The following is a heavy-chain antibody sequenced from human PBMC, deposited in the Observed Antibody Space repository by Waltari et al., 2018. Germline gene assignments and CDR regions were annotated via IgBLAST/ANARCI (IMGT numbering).Heavy chain of an antibody. D-gene: IGHD1-1*01. CDR1: GFTFSSYG. Sequence: QVQLVESGGGVVQPGRSLRLSCAASGFTFSSYGMHWVRQAPGKWLEWVAVIWYDGSNKYYADSVKGRFTISRDNSKNTLYLQMNSLRAEDTAVYYCARDAGTAYYYGMDVWGQGTTVTVSS. J-gene: IGHJ6*02. CDR3: ARDAGTAYYYGMDV. CDR2: IWYDGSNK. V-gene: IGHV3-33*01.